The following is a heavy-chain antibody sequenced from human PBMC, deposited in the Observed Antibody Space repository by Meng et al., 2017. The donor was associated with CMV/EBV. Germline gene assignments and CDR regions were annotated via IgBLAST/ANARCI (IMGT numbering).Heavy chain of an antibody. CDR3: ARHGDTAMVVGIDY. CDR1: GGSISSYY. Sequence: QVQLQESGPGLVKPSETLSLTWTVSGGSISSYYWSWIRPSAGKGLEWIGRIYTSGSTNYNPSLKSRVTMSVDTSKNQFSLKLSSVTAADTAVYYCARHGDTAMVVGIDYWGQGTLVTVSS. D-gene: IGHD5-18*01. CDR2: IYTSGST. J-gene: IGHJ4*02. V-gene: IGHV4-4*07.